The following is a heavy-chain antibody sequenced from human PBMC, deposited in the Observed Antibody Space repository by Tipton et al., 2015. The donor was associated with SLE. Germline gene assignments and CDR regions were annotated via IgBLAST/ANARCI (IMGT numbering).Heavy chain of an antibody. D-gene: IGHD3-3*01. CDR2: ISYSGST. CDR1: GGPISSSSYY. J-gene: IGHJ2*01. CDR3: ARGVWSGSFFDL. V-gene: IGHV4-39*07. Sequence: TLSLTCTVSGGPISSSSYYWGWIRQPPGKGLEWIGCISYSGSTYYNPSLKSRVTISVDTSKNQFSLKLNSVTAADTAVYYCARGVWSGSFFDLWGRGTLVTVSS.